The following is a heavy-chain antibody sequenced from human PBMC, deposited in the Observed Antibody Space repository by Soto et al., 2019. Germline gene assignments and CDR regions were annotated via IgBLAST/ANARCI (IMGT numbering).Heavy chain of an antibody. CDR2: IYSGGST. CDR3: ARGVGDYGDYVLSQPLYYYYYYMDV. V-gene: IGHV3-66*01. Sequence: EVQLVESGGGLVQPRGSLRLSCAASGFTVSSNYMSWVRQAPGKGLEWVSVIYSGGSTYYADSVKGRFTISRDNSKNTLYLQMHSLRAEDTAVYYCARGVGDYGDYVLSQPLYYYYYYMDVWGKGTTVTVSS. CDR1: GFTVSSNY. D-gene: IGHD4-17*01. J-gene: IGHJ6*03.